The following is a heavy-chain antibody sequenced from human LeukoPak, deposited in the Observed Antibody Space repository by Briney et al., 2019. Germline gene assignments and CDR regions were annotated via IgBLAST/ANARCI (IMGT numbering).Heavy chain of an antibody. D-gene: IGHD5-24*01. Sequence: GGSLRLSCVVSGISFSGSWMTRVRQAPGRGLESVANINEDGSVTYFVDSVKGRFAISRDNANNSVFLQLKSLRAEDTAVYYCATGRLQPAHWGQGTLVTVSS. V-gene: IGHV3-7*01. CDR3: ATGRLQPAH. J-gene: IGHJ4*02. CDR2: INEDGSVT. CDR1: GISFSGSW.